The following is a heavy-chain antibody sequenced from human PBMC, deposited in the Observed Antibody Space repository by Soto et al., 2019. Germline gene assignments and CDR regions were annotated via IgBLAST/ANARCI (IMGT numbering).Heavy chain of an antibody. D-gene: IGHD3-10*01. CDR3: ARARITMVRGVKVNWFDP. V-gene: IGHV5-51*01. CDR1: GYSFTSYW. J-gene: IGHJ5*02. CDR2: IYPGDSDT. Sequence: GESLKISCKGSGYSFTSYWIGWVRQMPGKGLEWMGIIYPGDSDTRYSPSFQGQVTISADKSISTAYLQWSSLKASDTAMYYCARARITMVRGVKVNWFDPWGQGTLVTAPQ.